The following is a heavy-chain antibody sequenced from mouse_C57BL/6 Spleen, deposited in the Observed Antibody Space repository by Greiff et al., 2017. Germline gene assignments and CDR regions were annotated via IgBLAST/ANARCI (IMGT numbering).Heavy chain of an antibody. J-gene: IGHJ2*01. D-gene: IGHD2-2*01. Sequence: VQLVESGAELVRPGTSVKVSCKASGYAFTNYLIEWVKQRPGQGLEWIGVINPGSGGTNYNEKFKGKATLTADKSSSTAYMQLSSLTSEDSAVYFCATTMVTTGGSDYWGQGTTRTVSS. CDR1: GYAFTNYL. CDR3: ATTMVTTGGSDY. CDR2: INPGSGGT. V-gene: IGHV1-54*01.